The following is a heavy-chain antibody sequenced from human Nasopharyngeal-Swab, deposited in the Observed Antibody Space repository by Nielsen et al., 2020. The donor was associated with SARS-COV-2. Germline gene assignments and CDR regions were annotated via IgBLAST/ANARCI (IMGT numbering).Heavy chain of an antibody. D-gene: IGHD3-10*01. CDR2: ISAYNGNT. Sequence: ASVKVSCKASGYTFTSYGISWVRQAPGQGLEWMGWISAYNGNTNYAQKLQDRVTMTTDTSTSTAYMELRSLRSDDTAVYYCAREIITMVRDVYGMDVWGQGTTVTVSS. CDR1: GYTFTSYG. V-gene: IGHV1-18*01. CDR3: AREIITMVRDVYGMDV. J-gene: IGHJ6*02.